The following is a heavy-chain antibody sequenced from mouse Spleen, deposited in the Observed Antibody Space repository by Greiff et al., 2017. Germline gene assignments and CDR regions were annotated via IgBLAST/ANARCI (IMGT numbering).Heavy chain of an antibody. V-gene: IGHV14-3*02. CDR2: IDPANGNT. Sequence: EVQLQQSGAELVKPGASVKLSCTASGFNITDTYMHWVKQRPEQGLEWIGRIDPANGNTKYDPKFQGKATLTADTSSNTAYLQLSSLTSEDTAVYYCARDGNYHFDYWGQGTTLTVSS. D-gene: IGHD2-1*01. J-gene: IGHJ2*01. CDR1: GFNITDTY. CDR3: ARDGNYHFDY.